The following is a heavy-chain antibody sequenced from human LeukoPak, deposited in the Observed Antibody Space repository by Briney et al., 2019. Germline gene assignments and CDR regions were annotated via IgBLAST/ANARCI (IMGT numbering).Heavy chain of an antibody. CDR3: ARAPVLRYFDWFPEDYYYGMDV. V-gene: IGHV3-48*03. CDR2: ISSIGSTI. D-gene: IGHD3-9*01. J-gene: IGHJ6*04. CDR1: GFTFSSYE. Sequence: PGGSLRLSCAASGFTFSSYEMNWVRQAPGKGLEWVSYISSIGSTIYYADSVKGRFTISRDNAKNSLYLQMNSLRAEDTAVYYCARAPVLRYFDWFPEDYYYGMDVWGKGTTVTVSS.